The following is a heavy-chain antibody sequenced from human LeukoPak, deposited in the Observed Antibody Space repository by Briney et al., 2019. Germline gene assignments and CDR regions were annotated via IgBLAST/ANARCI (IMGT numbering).Heavy chain of an antibody. Sequence: GGSLRLSCAASGFTFSSYEMNWVRQAPGRGLEWVSYISSSGSTIYYADSVKGRFTISRDNAKNSLYLQMNSLRAEDTAVFYCARDHDWASDYWGPGTLVTVSS. D-gene: IGHD3-9*01. J-gene: IGHJ4*02. CDR1: GFTFSSYE. CDR3: ARDHDWASDY. V-gene: IGHV3-48*03. CDR2: ISSSGSTI.